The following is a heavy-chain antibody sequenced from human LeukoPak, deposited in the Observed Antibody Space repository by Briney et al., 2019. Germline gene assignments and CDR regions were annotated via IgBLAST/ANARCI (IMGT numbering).Heavy chain of an antibody. V-gene: IGHV3-11*01. Sequence: PGGSLRLSCAASGFTFSDYYMSWIRQAPGKGLEWVSYISSSGSTIYYADSVKGRFTISRDNAKNSLYLQMSSLRAEDTAIYYCAKEDYYDSSGPLGRYYWGQGTLVTVSS. J-gene: IGHJ4*02. D-gene: IGHD3-22*01. CDR2: ISSSGSTI. CDR3: AKEDYYDSSGPLGRYY. CDR1: GFTFSDYY.